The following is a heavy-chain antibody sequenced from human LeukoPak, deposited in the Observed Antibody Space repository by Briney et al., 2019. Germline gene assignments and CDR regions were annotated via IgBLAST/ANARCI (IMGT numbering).Heavy chain of an antibody. CDR1: GYSFTSYW. D-gene: IGHD6-13*01. CDR3: ARLSRGIAAAGGSSWFDP. J-gene: IGHJ5*02. Sequence: EALKISCKGYGYSFTSYWIGWVRQMPVKGLEWMGIIYSGVSDARYSPSFKGQVTISADKSISTAYPKWSSPEASDTAMYYRARLSRGIAAAGGSSWFDPWGQGTLVTVSS. V-gene: IGHV5-51*01. CDR2: IYSGVSDA.